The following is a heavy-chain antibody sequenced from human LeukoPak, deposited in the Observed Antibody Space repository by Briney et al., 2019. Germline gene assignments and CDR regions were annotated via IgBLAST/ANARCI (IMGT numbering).Heavy chain of an antibody. V-gene: IGHV3-30*18. J-gene: IGHJ5*02. CDR2: ISYDGSNK. Sequence: PGGSLRLSCAASGFTFSTYAMHWVRQAPGKGLEWVAVISYDGSNKYYADSVKDRFTISRDNSKNTLYLQMNTLRAEDTAVYYCAKDVSWNWFDPWGQGTLVTVSS. CDR3: AKDVSWNWFDP. CDR1: GFTFSTYA.